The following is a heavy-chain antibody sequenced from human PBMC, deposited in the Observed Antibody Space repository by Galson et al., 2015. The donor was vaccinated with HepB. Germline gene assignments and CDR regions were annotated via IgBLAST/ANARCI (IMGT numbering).Heavy chain of an antibody. CDR2: IYSGGST. Sequence: SLRLSCAASGFTVSSNYMSWVRQAPGKGLEWVSVIYSGGSTYYADSVKGRFTISRDNSKNTLYLQMNSLRAEDTAVYYCASTYYYSSEDAFDIWGQGTVVTVSS. CDR3: ASTYYYSSEDAFDI. V-gene: IGHV3-66*01. CDR1: GFTVSSNY. D-gene: IGHD3-10*01. J-gene: IGHJ3*02.